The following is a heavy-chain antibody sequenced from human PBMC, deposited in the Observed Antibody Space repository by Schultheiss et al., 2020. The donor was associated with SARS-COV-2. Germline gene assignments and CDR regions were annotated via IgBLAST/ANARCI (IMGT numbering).Heavy chain of an antibody. CDR3: ARCSSGYYGFDS. V-gene: IGHV4-59*01. J-gene: IGHJ4*02. CDR1: GGSISSYY. D-gene: IGHD3-22*01. CDR2: IYYSGST. Sequence: GSLRLSCTVSGGSISSYYWSWIRQPPGKGLEWIGYIYYSGSTNYNPSLKSRVTISVDTSKNQFSLKLSSVTAADTAVYYCARCSSGYYGFDSWGQGTLVTVSS.